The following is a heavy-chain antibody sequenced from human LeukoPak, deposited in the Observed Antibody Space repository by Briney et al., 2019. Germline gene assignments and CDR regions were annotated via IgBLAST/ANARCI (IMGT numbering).Heavy chain of an antibody. CDR3: ARDHDWGVDY. Sequence: ASVKVSCKASGFTFTDHYMHWVRQAPGQGLEWMGWINGKRGDTNYAQNFHDRVTMTRDTSTSTVYMELSRLTVDDTAVYYCARDHDWGVDYWGQGTLVTVSS. V-gene: IGHV1-2*02. CDR2: INGKRGDT. D-gene: IGHD7-27*01. CDR1: GFTFTDHY. J-gene: IGHJ4*02.